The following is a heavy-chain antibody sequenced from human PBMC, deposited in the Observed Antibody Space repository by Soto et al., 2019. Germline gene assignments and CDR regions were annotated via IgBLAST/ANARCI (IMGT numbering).Heavy chain of an antibody. CDR3: ARGPGIQLWGEFDY. D-gene: IGHD5-18*01. V-gene: IGHV4-34*01. CDR1: GGSFSGYY. Sequence: SETLSLTCAVYGGSFSGYYWSWIRQPPGKGLEWIGEINHSGSTNYNPPLKSRVTISVDTSKNQFSLKLSSVTAADTAVYYCARGPGIQLWGEFDYWGQGTLVTVSS. J-gene: IGHJ4*02. CDR2: INHSGST.